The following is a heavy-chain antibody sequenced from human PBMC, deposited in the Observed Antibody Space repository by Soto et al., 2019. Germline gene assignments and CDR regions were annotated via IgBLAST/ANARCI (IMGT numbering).Heavy chain of an antibody. V-gene: IGHV3-74*01. CDR2: VDASGTGT. CDR1: GFTISTHW. Sequence: GGSLRLSCAVSGFTISTHWLHWVRQGPGEGLVWVSRVDASGTGTSYAESVRGRFTISRDTAKNTVYLQMDNLRPEDTAVYYCGTVFEYWGQGTPVTVSS. CDR3: GTVFEY. J-gene: IGHJ4*02. D-gene: IGHD4-4*01.